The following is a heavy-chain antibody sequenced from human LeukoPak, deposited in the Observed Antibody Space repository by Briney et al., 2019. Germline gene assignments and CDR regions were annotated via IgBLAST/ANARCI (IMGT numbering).Heavy chain of an antibody. CDR3: ARDHRGSTSCYSCSRWFDP. Sequence: PRASVKVSCKASGYTFTSYGISWVRQAPGQGLERMGWISTYNGNTNYAQKLQGRVTMTTDTSTSTAYMELRSLRSDDTAVYYCARDHRGSTSCYSCSRWFDPWGQGTLVTVSS. CDR1: GYTFTSYG. J-gene: IGHJ5*02. CDR2: ISTYNGNT. V-gene: IGHV1-18*01. D-gene: IGHD2-2*01.